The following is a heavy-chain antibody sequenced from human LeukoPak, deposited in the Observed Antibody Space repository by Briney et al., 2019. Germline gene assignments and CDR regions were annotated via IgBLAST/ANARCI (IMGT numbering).Heavy chain of an antibody. Sequence: GGSLRLSCAASGFTFSTYAVLWVRQPPGKGLERVALISYDGTNKFYADSVKGRFTISRDNSKNTLYLQMNSLRAEDTAVYYCARDEQLAFQDWGQGTLVTVSS. V-gene: IGHV3-30-3*01. J-gene: IGHJ4*02. CDR2: ISYDGTNK. CDR3: ARDEQLAFQD. D-gene: IGHD6-13*01. CDR1: GFTFSTYA.